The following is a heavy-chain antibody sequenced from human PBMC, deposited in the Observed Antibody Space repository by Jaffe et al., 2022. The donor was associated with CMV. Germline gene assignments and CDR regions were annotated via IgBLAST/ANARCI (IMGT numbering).Heavy chain of an antibody. V-gene: IGHV2-70*15. CDR3: ARTPPDDYGDYGGRRNYYYYYMDV. CDR1: GFSLSTSGMC. J-gene: IGHJ6*03. D-gene: IGHD4-17*01. Sequence: QVTLRESGPALVKPTQTLTLTCTFSGFSLSTSGMCVSWIRQPPGKALEWLARIDWDDDKYYSTSLKTRLTISKDTSKNQVVLTMTNMDPVDTATYYCARTPPDDYGDYGGRRNYYYYYMDVWGKGTTVTVSS. CDR2: IDWDDDK.